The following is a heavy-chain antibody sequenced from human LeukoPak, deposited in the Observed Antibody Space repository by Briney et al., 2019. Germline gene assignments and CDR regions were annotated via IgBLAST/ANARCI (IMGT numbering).Heavy chain of an antibody. CDR3: ARALTDTGNGLDI. V-gene: IGHV3-74*01. D-gene: IGHD3-9*01. J-gene: IGHJ3*02. Sequence: GGSLRLSCAASGFTLRRNWMHWVRQVPGKGLVWVSRISQDGSVTNSADSVQGRFTISRDDAKNTLYLQMNSLRAEDTAVYYCARALTDTGNGLDIWGQGTMVTVSS. CDR2: ISQDGSVT. CDR1: GFTLRRNW.